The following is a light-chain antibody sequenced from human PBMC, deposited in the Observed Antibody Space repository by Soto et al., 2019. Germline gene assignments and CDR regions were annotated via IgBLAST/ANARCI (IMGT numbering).Light chain of an antibody. V-gene: IGLV2-8*01. CDR2: EVS. CDR1: SSDVGGYNY. CDR3: SSYAGSNNYV. J-gene: IGLJ1*01. Sequence: QSALTQPPSASGSPEQSVTISCTGTSSDVGGYNYVSWYQQHPGKAPKLMIYEVSKRPSGVPDRFSGSKSGNTASLSVSGLQADDEADYYCSSYAGSNNYVFGTGTKFT.